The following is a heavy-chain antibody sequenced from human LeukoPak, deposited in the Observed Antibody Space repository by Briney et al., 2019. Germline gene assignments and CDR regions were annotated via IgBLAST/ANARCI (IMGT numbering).Heavy chain of an antibody. CDR1: GFTFSSYG. Sequence: GGSLRLSCAASGFTFSSYGMHWVRQAPGKGLEWVAVIWYDGSNKYYADSVKGRFTISRDYSKNTLYLQVNSLRPEDTAVYYCAKLSGAYGDSRDYWGQGTLVTVSS. CDR3: AKLSGAYGDSRDY. V-gene: IGHV3-30*02. J-gene: IGHJ4*02. D-gene: IGHD4-17*01. CDR2: IWYDGSNK.